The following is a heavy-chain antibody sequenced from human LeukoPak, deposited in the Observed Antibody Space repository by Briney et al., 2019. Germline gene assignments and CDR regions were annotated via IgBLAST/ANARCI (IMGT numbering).Heavy chain of an antibody. D-gene: IGHD5-18*01. V-gene: IGHV3-74*01. Sequence: GGSLRLSCAASGFTFSSYWMHWVRQAPGKGLVWVSRINSDGSSTSYADSVKGRFTISRDNAKNSLYLLMNSLRAEDTAVYFCARGGYNYGSDYWGQGTLVTVSS. CDR2: INSDGSST. CDR1: GFTFSSYW. J-gene: IGHJ4*02. CDR3: ARGGYNYGSDY.